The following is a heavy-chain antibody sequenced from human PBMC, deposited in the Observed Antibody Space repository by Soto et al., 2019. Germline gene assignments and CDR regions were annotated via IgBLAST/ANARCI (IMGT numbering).Heavy chain of an antibody. CDR1: GFTFSNYD. Sequence: QVQLVESGGGVVQPGRSLRLSCAASGFTFSNYDMHWVRQAPGKGLEWVADIWYGGSNIYYADSVKGRCTISRDNSKNTLYLQMNSRRAEDTAVYYCARWGIAAGDYWAQGTLVTVAS. CDR2: IWYGGSNI. D-gene: IGHD6-13*01. CDR3: ARWGIAAGDY. J-gene: IGHJ4*02. V-gene: IGHV3-33*01.